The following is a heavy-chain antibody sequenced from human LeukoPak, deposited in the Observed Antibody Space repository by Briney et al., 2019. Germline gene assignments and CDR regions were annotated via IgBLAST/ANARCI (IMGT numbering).Heavy chain of an antibody. D-gene: IGHD6-6*01. Sequence: PSENLSLTCTVADGSISNYYGNWIRQPPWKGLEWIGYISYSGSTNYNPSLKSRVTISLDTSKNQFSLKLSSVTAADTAVYYCARDRYSRSSFDYWGQGTLVTVSS. J-gene: IGHJ4*02. CDR2: ISYSGST. CDR1: DGSISNYY. V-gene: IGHV4-59*01. CDR3: ARDRYSRSSFDY.